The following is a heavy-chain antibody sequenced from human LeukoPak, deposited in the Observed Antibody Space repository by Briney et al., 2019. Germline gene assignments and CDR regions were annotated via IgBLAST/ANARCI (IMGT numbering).Heavy chain of an antibody. Sequence: GGSLRLSCAASGFTFSSYGMHWVRQAPGKGLEWVAFIRYDGSNKYYADSVKGRFTISRDNSKNTPYLQMNSLRAEDTAVYYCAKDFVGYCSGGSCYSFDYWGQGTLVTVSS. CDR1: GFTFSSYG. D-gene: IGHD2-15*01. CDR2: IRYDGSNK. CDR3: AKDFVGYCSGGSCYSFDY. V-gene: IGHV3-30*02. J-gene: IGHJ4*02.